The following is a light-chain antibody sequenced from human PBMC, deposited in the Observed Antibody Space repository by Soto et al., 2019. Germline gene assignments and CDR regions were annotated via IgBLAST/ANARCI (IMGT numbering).Light chain of an antibody. CDR2: EVR. V-gene: IGLV2-14*01. CDR3: SAYTSRSTLV. CDR1: SRDIGAYNL. Sequence: QSVLTQPASLSGSPGQSITISCSGTSRDIGAYNLVSWYQQLPGKAPKLLIYEVRSRPSGISYRFSGSKSGTTASLTISSRLPEAEADYYCSAYTSRSTLVFGGGTKLTVL. J-gene: IGLJ2*01.